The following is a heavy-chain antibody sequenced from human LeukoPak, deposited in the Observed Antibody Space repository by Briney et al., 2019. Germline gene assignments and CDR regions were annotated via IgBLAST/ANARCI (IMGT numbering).Heavy chain of an antibody. Sequence: GGSLRLSCAASGFTFSNVWMSWVRQVPGKGLEWVGRIRRKTDGETTDHAAPVKGRFTISRDDSKKTLNLQMNSLKTEDTAVYYCTRDDFWSGYPRNFYYYYGMDVWGQGTTVTVSS. CDR2: IRRKTDGETT. J-gene: IGHJ6*02. CDR1: GFTFSNVW. V-gene: IGHV3-15*01. CDR3: TRDDFWSGYPRNFYYYYGMDV. D-gene: IGHD3-3*01.